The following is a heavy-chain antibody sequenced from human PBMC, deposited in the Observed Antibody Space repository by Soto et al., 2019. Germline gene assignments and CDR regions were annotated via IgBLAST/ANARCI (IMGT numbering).Heavy chain of an antibody. CDR1: GGSISSYY. D-gene: IGHD5-12*01. CDR3: ARAYGGYADY. CDR2: IYYSGST. Sequence: SETLSLTCTVSGGSISSYYWSWIRQPPGKGLEWIGYIYYSGSTNYNPSRKSRVTISVDTSKNQFSLKLSSVTAADTAVYYCARAYGGYADYWGQGALVTVSS. V-gene: IGHV4-59*01. J-gene: IGHJ4*02.